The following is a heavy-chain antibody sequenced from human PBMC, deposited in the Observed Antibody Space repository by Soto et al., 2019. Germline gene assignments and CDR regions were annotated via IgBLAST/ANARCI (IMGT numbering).Heavy chain of an antibody. V-gene: IGHV3-21*01. CDR3: ARSLGGALNL. CDR1: GFTFSSYS. J-gene: IGHJ3*01. Sequence: EVQLVESGGGLVKSGGSLRRSCAASGFTFSSYSMNWARQTPGKGLEWVSSISSSSTYMYYADSVKGRFTMSRDNAENSLYLQINSLRAEDTAIYYCARSLGGALNLWGQGTMVTVSS. CDR2: ISSSSTYM.